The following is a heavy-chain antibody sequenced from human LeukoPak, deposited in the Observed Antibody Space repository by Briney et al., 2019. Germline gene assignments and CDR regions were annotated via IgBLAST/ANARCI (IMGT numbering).Heavy chain of an antibody. J-gene: IGHJ4*02. CDR1: GFTFSSYA. D-gene: IGHD6-13*01. CDR3: ARDQYTTYSSSDRVPLFGY. Sequence: GRSLRLSCAASGFTFSSYAMHWVRQAPGKGLEWVAGISYDGSNKYYADSVKGRFTISRDNSKNTLYLQMNNLRAEHTAVYYCARDQYTTYSSSDRVPLFGYWGQGSLVTVSS. CDR2: ISYDGSNK. V-gene: IGHV3-30*04.